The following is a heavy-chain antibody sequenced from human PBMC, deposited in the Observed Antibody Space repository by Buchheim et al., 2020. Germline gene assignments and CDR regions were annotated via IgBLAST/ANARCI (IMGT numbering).Heavy chain of an antibody. CDR1: GFTFRTYW. Sequence: EVQLVESGGGLVQPGESLRLSCADSGFTFRTYWMSWVRQAPGKGLEWVANINQDGSEKNYVDSVKGRLTISRANAKDSLYLQMNSLKAEDSALDYCASSGFGNSWPSRIDYWGQGTL. CDR2: INQDGSEK. D-gene: IGHD6-13*01. V-gene: IGHV3-7*01. CDR3: ASSGFGNSWPSRIDY. J-gene: IGHJ4*02.